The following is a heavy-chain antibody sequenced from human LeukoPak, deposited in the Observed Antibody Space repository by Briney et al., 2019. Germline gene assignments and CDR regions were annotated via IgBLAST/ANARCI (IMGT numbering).Heavy chain of an antibody. CDR1: GFTFSSYS. Sequence: PGGSLRLSCAASGFTFSSYSMNWVRQAPGKGLEWVSYISSSSSTMYYADSVKGRFSISRDNAKNTLYLQMNSLRAEDTAVYYCAKGDKMLTWRRTYNWLDPWGQGTLVTVSS. CDR3: AKGDKMLTWRRTYNWLDP. CDR2: ISSSSSTM. V-gene: IGHV3-48*01. D-gene: IGHD3-16*01. J-gene: IGHJ5*02.